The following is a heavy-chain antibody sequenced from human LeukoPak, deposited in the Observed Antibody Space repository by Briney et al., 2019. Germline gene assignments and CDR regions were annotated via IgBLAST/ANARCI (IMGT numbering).Heavy chain of an antibody. V-gene: IGHV3-48*02. J-gene: IGHJ4*02. CDR3: AREFEGLGYCSSTSCSGLDY. D-gene: IGHD2-2*01. CDR1: GFTFSSYS. Sequence: PGGSLRLSCAASGFTFSSYSMNWVRQAPGKGLEWVSYISSSSSTIYYADSVKDRFTTSRDNAKNSLYLQMNSLRDEDTAVYYCAREFEGLGYCSSTSCSGLDYWGQGTLVTVSS. CDR2: ISSSSSTI.